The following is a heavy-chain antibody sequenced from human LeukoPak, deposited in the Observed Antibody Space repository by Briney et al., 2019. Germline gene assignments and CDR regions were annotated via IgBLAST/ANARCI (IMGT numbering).Heavy chain of an antibody. V-gene: IGHV3-23*01. CDR1: GFPFSRYA. J-gene: IGHJ4*02. CDR2: ISGSDGSR. D-gene: IGHD2/OR15-2a*01. CDR3: AKQVSCDTTTCYSGMPPDY. Sequence: PGGSLRLSCAASGFPFSRYAMSWVRQTPARGLERVSVISGSDGSRYYADSVKGRYTISRDDSRNTVYLQMNNLRAEDTAVYYCAKQVSCDTTTCYSGMPPDYWGQGTLVTVSS.